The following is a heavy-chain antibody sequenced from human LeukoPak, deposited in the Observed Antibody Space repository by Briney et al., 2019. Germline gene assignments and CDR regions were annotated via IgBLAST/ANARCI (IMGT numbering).Heavy chain of an antibody. CDR3: ARGGSGTYYNPGDY. CDR1: GFTVSNSH. J-gene: IGHJ4*02. CDR2: IYTDGSS. D-gene: IGHD3-10*01. Sequence: GGSLRLSCAASGFTVSNSHMTWVRQAPGKGLECVSIIYTDGSSSYADSVKGRFTISRDNSKNTLSLQMNSLRAEDTAVYSCARGGSGTYYNPGDYWGQGTLVTVSS. V-gene: IGHV3-66*01.